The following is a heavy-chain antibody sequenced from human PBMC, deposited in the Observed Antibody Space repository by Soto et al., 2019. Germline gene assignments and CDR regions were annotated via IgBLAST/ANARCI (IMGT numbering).Heavy chain of an antibody. Sequence: EVQLLESGGGLVQPGGSLRLSCAASGFTFSSYAMSWVRQAPGKGLEWVSAISGSGDSTYYADSVKGRFTISRDNSKSTLFLQMNSLRAEDTAVYYCAKDRGVVAGTFDYWGQGTLVTVSS. D-gene: IGHD6-19*01. J-gene: IGHJ4*02. V-gene: IGHV3-23*01. CDR2: ISGSGDST. CDR3: AKDRGVVAGTFDY. CDR1: GFTFSSYA.